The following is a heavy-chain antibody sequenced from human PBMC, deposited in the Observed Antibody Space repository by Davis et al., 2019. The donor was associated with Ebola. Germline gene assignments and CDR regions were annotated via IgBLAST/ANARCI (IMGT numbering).Heavy chain of an antibody. CDR1: GLNFSSYW. CDR3: ATEVSGNSFDI. V-gene: IGHV3-7*03. J-gene: IGHJ3*02. CDR2: IKQDGSKK. Sequence: LKISCAASGLNFSSYWLNWVRQGPGKGLEWVANIKQDGSKKNYVDSVKDRFTISRDNAKNSLFLQMNSLRAEDTAVYYCATEVSGNSFDIWGQGTLVTVSS. D-gene: IGHD3-16*02.